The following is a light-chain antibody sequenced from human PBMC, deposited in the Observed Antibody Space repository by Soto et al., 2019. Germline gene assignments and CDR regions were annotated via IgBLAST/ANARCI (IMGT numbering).Light chain of an antibody. CDR2: SNN. Sequence: QSVLTQPPSASGTPGQRVTISCSGSSSNIGSNTVNWYQQLPGTAPKLLLYSNNQRPSGVPDRFSGSKYGTSASLDNSGLQSEDEADYYCAAWDDSLNGVVFGGGTKLTVL. CDR3: AAWDDSLNGVV. J-gene: IGLJ2*01. V-gene: IGLV1-44*01. CDR1: SSNIGSNT.